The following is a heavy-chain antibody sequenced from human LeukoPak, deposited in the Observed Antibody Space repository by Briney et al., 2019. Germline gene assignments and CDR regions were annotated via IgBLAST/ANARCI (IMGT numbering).Heavy chain of an antibody. Sequence: ASVKVSCKASGYTFTGYYMHWVRQAPGQGREWMGWINPNSGGTNYAQKFQGRVTMTRDTSISTAYMELSRLRSDDTAVYYCASEADDYDSSGYAYYYYYMDVWGKGTTVTVSS. CDR3: ASEADDYDSSGYAYYYYYMDV. CDR1: GYTFTGYY. V-gene: IGHV1-2*02. CDR2: INPNSGGT. D-gene: IGHD3-22*01. J-gene: IGHJ6*03.